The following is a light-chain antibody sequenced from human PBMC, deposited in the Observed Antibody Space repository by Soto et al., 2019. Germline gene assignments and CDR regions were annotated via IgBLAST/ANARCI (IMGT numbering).Light chain of an antibody. V-gene: IGLV1-51*02. CDR2: EDN. Sequence: QSVLTQPPSVSAAPGQKVTISCSGSNSNIGTNYVRWYQQVPGTAPKLLIFEDNKRPSGIPDRFSGSKSGTSATLGITGLQTGDEADYYCGTWDGSLSAGVFGGGTKLTVL. J-gene: IGLJ2*01. CDR1: NSNIGTNY. CDR3: GTWDGSLSAGV.